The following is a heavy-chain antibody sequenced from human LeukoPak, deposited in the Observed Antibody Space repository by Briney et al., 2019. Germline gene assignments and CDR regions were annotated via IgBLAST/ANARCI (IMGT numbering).Heavy chain of an antibody. J-gene: IGHJ4*02. D-gene: IGHD6-13*01. Sequence: GRSLRLSCAASGFTFNNYGMHYVRQAPGKGLEWVAVISDDGRNKNYADSVKGRFTISRDSSNNTLYLQMNSPRAEDTGVYFCAKDRETTASGTFDFRGQGTLVTVSS. CDR1: GFTFNNYG. CDR3: AKDRETTASGTFDF. CDR2: ISDDGRNK. V-gene: IGHV3-30*18.